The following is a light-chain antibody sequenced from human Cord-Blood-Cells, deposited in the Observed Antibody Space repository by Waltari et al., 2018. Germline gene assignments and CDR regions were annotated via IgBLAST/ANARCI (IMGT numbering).Light chain of an antibody. J-gene: IGKJ4*02. V-gene: IGKV1-13*02. CDR1: QGISSA. CDR3: QQFKSYPLT. CDR2: DAS. Sequence: AIQLTQSPSSLSASVGDRVTITCRASQGISSALAWYQQKPGKAPKLLIYDASSLESGVPSRFSGSGAGTDFTLPISSVQPGDFATYYCQQFKSYPLTVGGGTKVEIK.